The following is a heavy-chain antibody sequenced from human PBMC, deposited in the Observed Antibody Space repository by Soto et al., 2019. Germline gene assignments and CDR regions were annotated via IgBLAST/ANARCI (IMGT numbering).Heavy chain of an antibody. Sequence: PGESLKISCKGSGYSFTSYWISWVRQMPGKGLEWMGRIDPSDSYTNYSPSFQGHVTISADKSISTAYLQWSSLKASDTAMYYCARPRSGSFPDDYWGQGTLVTVSS. CDR1: GYSFTSYW. V-gene: IGHV5-10-1*01. D-gene: IGHD3-10*01. CDR3: ARPRSGSFPDDY. J-gene: IGHJ4*02. CDR2: IDPSDSYT.